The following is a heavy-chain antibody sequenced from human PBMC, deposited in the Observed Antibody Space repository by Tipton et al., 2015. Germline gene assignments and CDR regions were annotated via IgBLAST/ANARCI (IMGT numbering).Heavy chain of an antibody. Sequence: TLSLICAVSAYSISSDYYWGWIRQPPGKGLEWIGSISHSGNTYYNPSLKSRVTMSRDTSKTQFSLKMSSVTASDTAVYYCARARGRHGGLFDSWGQGILVTVSS. V-gene: IGHV4-38-2*01. D-gene: IGHD4-23*01. CDR3: ARARGRHGGLFDS. J-gene: IGHJ4*02. CDR1: AYSISSDYY. CDR2: ISHSGNT.